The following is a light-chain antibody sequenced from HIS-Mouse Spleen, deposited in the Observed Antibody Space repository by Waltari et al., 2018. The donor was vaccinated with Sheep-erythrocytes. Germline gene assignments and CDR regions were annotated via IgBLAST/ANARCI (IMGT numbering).Light chain of an antibody. V-gene: IGKV2-30*01. J-gene: IGKJ2*01. CDR1: QSLVKSEGNTY. Sequence: DVVMTQSPLSLPVTLGQPASISWRSSQSLVKSEGNTYLNWFQQRPGQFPRRRIYKVCYRYSGVPDRFSGSGSGTDFTLKISRVEAEDVGVYYCMQGTFGQGTKLEIK. CDR3: MQGT. CDR2: KVC.